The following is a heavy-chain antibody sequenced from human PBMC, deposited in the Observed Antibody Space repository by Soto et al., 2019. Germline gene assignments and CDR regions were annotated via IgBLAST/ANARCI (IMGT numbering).Heavy chain of an antibody. CDR2: IYYSGST. CDR3: ARGGGNFDY. Sequence: QVQLQASGPGLVEPSETLSLTCTVSGGSISNYYWSWIRQPPGKGLEWIGYIYYSGSTNYNPSLKSRVTISVDTSKNQFSLKLSSVTAADTAVYHCARGGGNFDYWGQGALVTVSS. J-gene: IGHJ4*02. D-gene: IGHD2-15*01. V-gene: IGHV4-59*01. CDR1: GGSISNYY.